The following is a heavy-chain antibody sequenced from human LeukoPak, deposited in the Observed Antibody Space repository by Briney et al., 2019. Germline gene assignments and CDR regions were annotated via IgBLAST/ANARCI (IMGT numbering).Heavy chain of an antibody. CDR1: GGSISSGSYY. CDR3: ASYKGA. Sequence: SETLSLTCTVSGGSISSGSYYWSWIRQPAGKGLEWIGRIYTSGSTNYNPSLKSRVTISVATSKNQFSLKLSSVTAADTAVYYCASYKGAWGQGTLVTVSS. V-gene: IGHV4-61*02. J-gene: IGHJ5*02. CDR2: IYTSGST. D-gene: IGHD3-10*01.